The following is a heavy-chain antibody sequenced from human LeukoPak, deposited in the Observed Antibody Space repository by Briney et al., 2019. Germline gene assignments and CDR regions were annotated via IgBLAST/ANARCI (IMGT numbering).Heavy chain of an antibody. CDR1: GDSISSSF. J-gene: IGHJ4*02. CDR3: ANSYDGKIVPFDN. CDR2: VYISGTT. V-gene: IGHV4-4*07. Sequence: SETLSLTCTVSGDSISSSFWSWIRQPAGKGLEWIGRVYISGTTNCNPSLKSRVTMSVDTSKNQLSLNLTSVTASDTAVYYCANSYDGKIVPFDNWGQGTLVAVSS. D-gene: IGHD4-23*01.